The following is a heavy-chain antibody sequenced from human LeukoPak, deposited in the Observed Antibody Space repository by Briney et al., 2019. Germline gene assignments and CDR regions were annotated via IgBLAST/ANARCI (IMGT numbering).Heavy chain of an antibody. CDR1: GYSFTSYW. D-gene: IGHD2-15*01. CDR2: IYPGDSDT. V-gene: IGHV5-51*01. Sequence: GESLKISCKGSGYSFTSYWIGWVRQLPGKGLEWMGIIYPGDSDTRYSPSFQGQVTTSADKSISTAYLQWSSLKASDTAMYYCARRGYCSGGSCSYYFDYWGQGTLVTVSS. J-gene: IGHJ4*02. CDR3: ARRGYCSGGSCSYYFDY.